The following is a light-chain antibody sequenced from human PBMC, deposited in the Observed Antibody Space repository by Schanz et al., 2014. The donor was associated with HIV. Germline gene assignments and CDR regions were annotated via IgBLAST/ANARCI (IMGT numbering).Light chain of an antibody. Sequence: QSALTQPRSVSGSPGQSITISCTGTSSDIGAFNFVSWYQHHPGKAPKVIIYDVGKRPSGVPDRFSGSKSGNAASLTISGLQSDDEADYYCQTYDSSLRASVFGGGTKLTVL. CDR3: QTYDSSLRASV. V-gene: IGLV2-11*01. CDR2: DVG. CDR1: SSDIGAFNF. J-gene: IGLJ2*01.